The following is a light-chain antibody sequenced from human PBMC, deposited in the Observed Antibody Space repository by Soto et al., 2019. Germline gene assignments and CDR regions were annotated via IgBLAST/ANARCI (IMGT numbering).Light chain of an antibody. CDR2: DAS. CDR3: QHYGGAPLT. CDR1: QSVTSY. Sequence: EIVLTQSPATLSLSPGERATLSCRASQSVTSYLAWYQQRPGQAPRLLIYDASRRATGIPARFSGSGSGADFTLTISSLEPEDFAVYYCQHYGGAPLTFGQGTRLEIK. V-gene: IGKV3-11*01. J-gene: IGKJ5*01.